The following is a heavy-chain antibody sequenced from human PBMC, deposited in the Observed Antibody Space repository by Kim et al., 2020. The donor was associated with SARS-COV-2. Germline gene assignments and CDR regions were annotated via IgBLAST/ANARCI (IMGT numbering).Heavy chain of an antibody. CDR1: GYSFATNW. J-gene: IGHJ4*01. Sequence: GESLKISCKGSGYSFATNWIAWVRQMPGKGLEGMGFIYPLDYDNRYSPSFEGQINISAEKSIGTAFLQWSGLKGSDTATYYCARVPRFGEVYGGGAYFDY. D-gene: IGHD3-10*01. CDR2: IYPLDYDN. CDR3: ARVPRFGEVYGGGAYFDY. V-gene: IGHV5-51*01.